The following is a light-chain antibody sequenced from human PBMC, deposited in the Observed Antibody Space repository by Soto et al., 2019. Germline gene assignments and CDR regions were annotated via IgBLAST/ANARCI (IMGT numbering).Light chain of an antibody. CDR1: SSDVGGYDY. CDR3: CSYAGTYTVV. CDR2: DVT. V-gene: IGLV2-11*01. J-gene: IGLJ2*01. Sequence: QSALTQPRSVSGSPGQSVTISCTGTSSDVGGYDYVSWYQQHPGKAPKLMIYDVTKRPSGVPDRFSGSKSGNTASLTVSGFQAEDEADYYCCSYAGTYTVVFGGGTQLTVL.